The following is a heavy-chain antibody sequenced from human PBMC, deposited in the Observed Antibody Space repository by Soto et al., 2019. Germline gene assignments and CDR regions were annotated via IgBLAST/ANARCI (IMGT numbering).Heavy chain of an antibody. CDR1: GFTFSSYS. D-gene: IGHD3-3*01. V-gene: IGHV3-48*02. J-gene: IGHJ3*02. CDR2: ISSSSSTI. CDR3: ARDGYYDFWSGYYADAFDI. Sequence: GGALRLSCADSGFTFSSYSMNWVRQAPGKGLEWVSYISSSSSTIYYADSVKGRFTISRDNAKNSLYLQMNSLRDEDTAVYYCARDGYYDFWSGYYADAFDIRGQGTMVTVSS.